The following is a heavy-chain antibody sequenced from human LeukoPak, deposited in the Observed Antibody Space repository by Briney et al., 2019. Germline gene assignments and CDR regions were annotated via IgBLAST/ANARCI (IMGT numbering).Heavy chain of an antibody. J-gene: IGHJ4*02. D-gene: IGHD2-2*01. CDR3: VMFFMGSTKWPDY. V-gene: IGHV3-21*01. CDR1: GFTFSSYS. CDR2: ISSSSSYI. Sequence: GGSLRLSCAASGFTFSSYSMTWVRQAPGKGLEWVSSISSSSSYIYYADSVKGRFTISRDNAKKSVYLQMNSLRAEDTAVYYCVMFFMGSTKWPDYWGQGTLVTVSS.